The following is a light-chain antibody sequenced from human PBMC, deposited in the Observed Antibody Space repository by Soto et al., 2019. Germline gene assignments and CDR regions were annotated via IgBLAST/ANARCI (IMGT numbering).Light chain of an antibody. J-gene: IGKJ1*01. Sequence: EIVIRLSPPTLSVYPGQRATLSFRASQSVRTTVAWYHQRPGQAPRLLIFGASTRASGVPDRFSGDGSGTDFTLTVTSLHSEDFGIYYCQQYTDWPPTFGQGSNADIK. CDR1: QSVRTT. V-gene: IGKV3-15*01. CDR2: GAS. CDR3: QQYTDWPPT.